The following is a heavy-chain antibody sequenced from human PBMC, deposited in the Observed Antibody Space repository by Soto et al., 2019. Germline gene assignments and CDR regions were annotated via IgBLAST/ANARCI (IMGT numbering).Heavy chain of an antibody. CDR2: ISYDGSNK. V-gene: IGHV3-30-3*01. CDR1: GFTFSSYA. J-gene: IGHJ5*02. Sequence: GGSLRLSCAASGFTFSSYAMHWVRQAPGKGLEWVAVISYDGSNKYYADSVKGRFTISRDNSKNTLYLQMNSLRAEDTAVYYCARYTYYYDSSGCRFYPWGQGTLVTVAS. D-gene: IGHD3-22*01. CDR3: ARYTYYYDSSGCRFYP.